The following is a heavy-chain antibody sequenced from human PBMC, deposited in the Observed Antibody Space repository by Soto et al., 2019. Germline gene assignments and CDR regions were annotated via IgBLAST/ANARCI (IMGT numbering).Heavy chain of an antibody. Sequence: XESMKISWRGSGYSFASYWISWVRQMPGKGLEWMGRIDPSDSYTNYSPSFQGHVTTSADKSISTAYLQWSSLKASDTAMYYCARRRMSAVAGFDYRGQGTLVTVSS. J-gene: IGHJ4*02. CDR1: GYSFASYW. D-gene: IGHD6-19*01. CDR3: ARRRMSAVAGFDY. V-gene: IGHV5-10-1*01. CDR2: IDPSDSYT.